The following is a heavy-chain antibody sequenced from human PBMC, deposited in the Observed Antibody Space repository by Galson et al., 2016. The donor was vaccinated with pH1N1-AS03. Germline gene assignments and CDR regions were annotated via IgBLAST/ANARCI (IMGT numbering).Heavy chain of an antibody. V-gene: IGHV3-74*01. CDR3: VRDRELVR. Sequence: SLRLSCAVSGFTFSTYAMTWVRQAPGRGLEWVSRINPDASSTNYAESVKGRFTISRDNAKNTVYLQINSLRAEDTAVYYCVRDRELVRWGQGTLVTVSS. J-gene: IGHJ5*02. CDR1: GFTFSTYA. D-gene: IGHD1-26*01. CDR2: INPDASST.